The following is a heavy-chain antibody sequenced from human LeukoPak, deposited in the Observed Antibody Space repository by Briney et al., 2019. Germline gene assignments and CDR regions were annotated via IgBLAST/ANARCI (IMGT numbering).Heavy chain of an antibody. CDR2: IYTSGSI. J-gene: IGHJ6*02. CDR1: GGSISSYY. CDR3: ARDPDFLTGYGMDV. V-gene: IGHV4-4*07. Sequence: SETLSLTCTVSGGSISSYYWSWIRQPAGKGLEWIGRIYTSGSINYNPSLKSRVTMSVDTSKNQFSLKLSSVTAADTAVYYCARDPDFLTGYGMDVWGQGTTVTVSS. D-gene: IGHD7-27*01.